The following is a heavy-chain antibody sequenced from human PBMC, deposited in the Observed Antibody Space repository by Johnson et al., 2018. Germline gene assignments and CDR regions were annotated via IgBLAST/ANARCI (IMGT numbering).Heavy chain of an antibody. V-gene: IGHV3-21*01. CDR2: INSNSAYI. CDR1: GFTFSRYT. Sequence: VQLVQSGGGLVKPGGSLRLSCAASGFTFSRYTLNWVRQAPGKGLEWVSSINSNSAYIYYADSVQGRFTISRDNAKNSLYRQRNSLRAEATAVYYCAGDWEEMATITRYFQHWGQGTLVTVSS. CDR3: AGDWEEMATITRYFQH. D-gene: IGHD5-24*01. J-gene: IGHJ1*01.